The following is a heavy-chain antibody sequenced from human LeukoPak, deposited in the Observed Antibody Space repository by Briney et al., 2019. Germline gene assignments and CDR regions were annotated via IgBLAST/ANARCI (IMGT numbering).Heavy chain of an antibody. Sequence: PGGSLRLSCAASEFTFSTYSMNWVRQAPGKGLEWVSSISSGSTYIYYADSVKGRFTISRDNAKNSLYLQMNSLRAEDTALYHCARDLSLTWGSGRYINWFDPWGQGTLVTVSS. J-gene: IGHJ5*02. V-gene: IGHV3-21*04. D-gene: IGHD3-10*01. CDR1: EFTFSTYS. CDR2: ISSGSTYI. CDR3: ARDLSLTWGSGRYINWFDP.